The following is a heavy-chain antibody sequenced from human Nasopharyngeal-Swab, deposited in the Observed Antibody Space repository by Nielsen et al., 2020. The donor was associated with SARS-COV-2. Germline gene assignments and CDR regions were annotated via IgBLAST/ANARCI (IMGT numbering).Heavy chain of an antibody. CDR1: GYTFTSYD. CDR2: IIPIFGTA. Sequence: SVKVSCKASGYTFTSYDINWVRQATGQGLEWMGGIIPIFGTANYAQKFQGRVTITADESTSTAYMELSSLGSEDTAVYYCARGGGSYPTGYYGMDVWGQGTTVTVSS. J-gene: IGHJ6*02. CDR3: ARGGGSYPTGYYGMDV. V-gene: IGHV1-69*13. D-gene: IGHD1-26*01.